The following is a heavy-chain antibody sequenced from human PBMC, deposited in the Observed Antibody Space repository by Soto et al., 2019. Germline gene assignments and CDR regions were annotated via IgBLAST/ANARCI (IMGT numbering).Heavy chain of an antibody. J-gene: IGHJ6*02. CDR3: AREVGTFYYHYGMDV. V-gene: IGHV3-30-3*01. CDR2: ISFDGSNK. CDR1: GFTFSSYN. Sequence: QVQLVESGGGVVQPGRSLRLSCAASGFTFSSYNMEWVRQAPGKGLEWVTVISFDGSNKYYADSVQGRFTISRDNSKNTVYLAMDSLKPEDTAVYYCAREVGTFYYHYGMDVWGQGTTVTVAS. D-gene: IGHD2-21*02.